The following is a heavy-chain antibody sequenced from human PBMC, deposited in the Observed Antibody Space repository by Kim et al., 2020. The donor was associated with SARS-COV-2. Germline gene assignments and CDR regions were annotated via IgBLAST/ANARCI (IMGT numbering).Heavy chain of an antibody. CDR1: GYTFTSYD. CDR2: MNPNSGNT. J-gene: IGHJ5*02. D-gene: IGHD3-10*01. V-gene: IGHV1-8*01. CDR3: ARGPYGWFGELLSSLKNQPFDP. Sequence: ASVKVSCKASGYTFTSYDINWVRQATGQGLEWMGWMNPNSGNTGYAQKFQGRVTMTRNTSISTAYMELSSLRSEDTAVYYCARGPYGWFGELLSSLKNQPFDPWGQGTLVTVSS.